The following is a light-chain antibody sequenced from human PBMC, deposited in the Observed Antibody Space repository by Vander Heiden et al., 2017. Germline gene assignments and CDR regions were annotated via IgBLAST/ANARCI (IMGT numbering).Light chain of an antibody. J-gene: IGKJ1*01. CDR1: QSVLYSSNNKNY. Sequence: DIVMTQSPDSLAVSLGERATINCQSSQSVLYSSNNKNYLAWEQQEPGQPPKLLIYWASTRESGVPDRFSGSGSGTDFTRTISSLQAEDVAVYYCQQYYSTPRTFGQGTKVEIK. V-gene: IGKV4-1*01. CDR3: QQYYSTPRT. CDR2: WAS.